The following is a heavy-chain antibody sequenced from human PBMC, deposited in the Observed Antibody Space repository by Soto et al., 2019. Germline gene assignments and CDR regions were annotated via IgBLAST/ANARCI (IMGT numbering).Heavy chain of an antibody. J-gene: IGHJ6*02. CDR2: IYPGDSDT. Sequence: PGESLKISCKGSGYSFTSYWIGWVRQMPGKGLEWMGIIYPGDSDTRYSPSFQGQVTISADKSISTAYLQWSSLKASDTAMYYCARRSLPRATGGGYYYGMDVWGQGTTVTVSS. CDR3: ARRSLPRATGGGYYYGMDV. CDR1: GYSFTSYW. V-gene: IGHV5-51*01. D-gene: IGHD1-1*01.